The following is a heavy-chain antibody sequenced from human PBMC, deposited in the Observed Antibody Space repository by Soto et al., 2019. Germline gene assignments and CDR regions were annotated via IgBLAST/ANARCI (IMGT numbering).Heavy chain of an antibody. V-gene: IGHV1-69*08. CDR2: IIPNLGKT. Sequence: SVKVSCKASGGTFSSYTISWVRQAPGQGLEWMGRIIPNLGKTNYAQKFLGRVTITRNNSISTAYMELSSLRSEDTAVYYCARERTRGFDPWGQGTLVTVSS. CDR1: GGTFSSYT. J-gene: IGHJ5*02. CDR3: ARERTRGFDP.